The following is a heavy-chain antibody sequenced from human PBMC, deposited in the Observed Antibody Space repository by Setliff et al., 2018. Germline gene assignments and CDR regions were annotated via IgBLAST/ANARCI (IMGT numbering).Heavy chain of an antibody. D-gene: IGHD3-22*01. V-gene: IGHV1-69*05. J-gene: IGHJ3*02. CDR1: GGTFSSYA. CDR3: ARDVFPYHYEGAFDI. CDR2: IIPIFGTA. Sequence: SVKVSCKASGGTFSSYAISWVRQAPGQGLEWMGGIIPIFGTANYAQKFQGRVTITRDTSTSTVYMELSSLRSEDTAVYYCARDVFPYHYEGAFDIWGQGTMVTVSS.